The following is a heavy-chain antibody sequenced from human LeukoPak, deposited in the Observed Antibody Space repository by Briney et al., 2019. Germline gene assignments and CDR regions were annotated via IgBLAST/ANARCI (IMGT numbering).Heavy chain of an antibody. CDR3: ARSSIYYAGYYYYMDV. CDR2: IYYSGSA. Sequence: KPSETLSLTCTVSGGSISSSSHYWGWIRQPPGKGLEWIGSIYYSGSAYYNPSLKSRVTISVDTSKNQFSLKLSSVTAADTALYYCARSSIYYAGYYYYMDVWGKGTTVTVSS. V-gene: IGHV4-39*01. J-gene: IGHJ6*03. CDR1: GGSISSSSHY. D-gene: IGHD3-16*02.